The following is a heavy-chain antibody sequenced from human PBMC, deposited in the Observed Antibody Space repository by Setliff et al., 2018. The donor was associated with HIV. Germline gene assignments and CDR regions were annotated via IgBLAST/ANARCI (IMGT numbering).Heavy chain of an antibody. CDR3: MRGRSITIFGVAYFDF. Sequence: SETLSLTCTVSGGSIVRYYWTWIRQPPGKGLEWIGYIYYSGSTNYNPSLKSRVIISVDMSNNQFSLKVTSVTAADTAVYYCMRGRSITIFGVAYFDFWGQGTQVTVSS. CDR1: GGSIVRYY. V-gene: IGHV4-59*08. J-gene: IGHJ4*02. CDR2: IYYSGST. D-gene: IGHD3-3*01.